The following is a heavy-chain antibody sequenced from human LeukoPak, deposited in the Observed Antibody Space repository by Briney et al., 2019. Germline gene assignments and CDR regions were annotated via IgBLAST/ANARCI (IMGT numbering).Heavy chain of an antibody. CDR3: AKDRTSSYYYYYYMDV. J-gene: IGHJ6*03. V-gene: IGHV3-23*01. CDR1: GFTFSSYA. D-gene: IGHD1-14*01. CDR2: ISGSGGST. Sequence: PGGSLRLSCAASGFTFSSYAMSWVRQAPGKGLEWVSAISGSGGSTYYADSVKGRFTISRDNSKNTLYPQMNSLRAEDTAVYYCAKDRTSSYYYYYYMDVWGKGTTVTVSS.